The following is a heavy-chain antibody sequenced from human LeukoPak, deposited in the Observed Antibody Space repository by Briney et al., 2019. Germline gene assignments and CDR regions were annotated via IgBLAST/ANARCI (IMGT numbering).Heavy chain of an antibody. Sequence: GSLRLSCEASGFTFGNYAMNWVRQAPGKGLEWVSTISGTGSSTYYADSAKGRFTISRDNSKGTLFLQLNSLTAADTAMYFCAKASVAIPQYCNSWGQGTLVTVSS. J-gene: IGHJ5*02. V-gene: IGHV3-23*01. CDR2: ISGTGSST. CDR1: GFTFGNYA. CDR3: AKASVAIPQYCNS. D-gene: IGHD2-2*02.